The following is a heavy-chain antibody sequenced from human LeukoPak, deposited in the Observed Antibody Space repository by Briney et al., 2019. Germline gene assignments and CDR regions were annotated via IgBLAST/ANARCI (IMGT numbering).Heavy chain of an antibody. J-gene: IGHJ4*02. D-gene: IGHD3-3*01. CDR2: IYPGDSDT. CDR3: ARQPHYDFWSGYSDY. Sequence: GESLKISCKGSGYSFTSYWIGWVRPMPGKGLEWMGIIYPGDSDTRYSPSFQGQVTISADKSISTAYLQWSSLKASDTAMYYCARQPHYDFWSGYSDYWGQGTLVTVS. CDR1: GYSFTSYW. V-gene: IGHV5-51*01.